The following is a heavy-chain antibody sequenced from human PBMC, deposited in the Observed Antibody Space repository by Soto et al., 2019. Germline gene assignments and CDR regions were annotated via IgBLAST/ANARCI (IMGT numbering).Heavy chain of an antibody. Sequence: GGSLRLSCAASGFTFSDYYMSWIRQAPGKGLEWVSYISSSSSYTNYADSVKGRFTISRDNAKNSLYLQMNSLRAEDTAVYYCARDRWELHYYYYYGMDVWGQGTTVTVSS. V-gene: IGHV3-11*06. D-gene: IGHD1-26*01. J-gene: IGHJ6*02. CDR2: ISSSSSYT. CDR1: GFTFSDYY. CDR3: ARDRWELHYYYYYGMDV.